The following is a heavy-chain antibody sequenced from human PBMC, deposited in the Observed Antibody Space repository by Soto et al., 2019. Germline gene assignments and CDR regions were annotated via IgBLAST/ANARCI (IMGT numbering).Heavy chain of an antibody. V-gene: IGHV4-31*03. CDR1: GGSISSGGYY. J-gene: IGHJ4*02. Sequence: QLQLQESGPGLVKPSQTLSLTCTVSGGSISSGGYYWSWIRQHPGKGLEWMGYIYYSGSTYYNPSLNSRVTSSVDTSRNKCSLKLSSVTAADTAVYYCAIGGRGKCVVFDYWGQGTLVTVSS. CDR2: IYYSGST. D-gene: IGHD3-10*01. CDR3: AIGGRGKCVVFDY.